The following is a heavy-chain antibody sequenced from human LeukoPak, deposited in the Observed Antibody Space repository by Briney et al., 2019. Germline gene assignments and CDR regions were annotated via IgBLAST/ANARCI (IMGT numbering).Heavy chain of an antibody. CDR3: ARVARRDFWSGYYTRRNWYFDL. CDR2: IYYSGST. D-gene: IGHD3-3*01. Sequence: SETLSLTXTVSGGSISSYYWSWIRQAPGKGLEWIGYIYYSGSTNYNPSLKSRVTISVDTSKNQFSLKLSSVTAADTAVYYCARVARRDFWSGYYTRRNWYFDLWGRGTLVTVSS. V-gene: IGHV4-59*01. CDR1: GGSISSYY. J-gene: IGHJ2*01.